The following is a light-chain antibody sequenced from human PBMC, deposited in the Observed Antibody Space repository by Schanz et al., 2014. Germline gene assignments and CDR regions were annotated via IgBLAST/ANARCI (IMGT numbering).Light chain of an antibody. CDR1: QSVGSN. Sequence: EIVMTQSPATLSVSPGERAILSCRASQSVGSNLGWYQQKPGQAPRLLIYGSSNRATGIPARFSGSGSGTDFTLTITSLEPEDFAVYYCQQRSTWFSFGGGTRVEIK. CDR2: GSS. V-gene: IGKV3-11*01. CDR3: QQRSTWFS. J-gene: IGKJ4*01.